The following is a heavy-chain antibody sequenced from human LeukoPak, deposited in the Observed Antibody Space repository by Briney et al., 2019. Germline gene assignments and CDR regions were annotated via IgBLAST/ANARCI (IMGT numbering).Heavy chain of an antibody. Sequence: SETLSLTCAVYGGSFSGYYWTWIRQPPGKGLEWIGEIHYSGSINYNPPLKSRVTISADTSNNHFSLKVNSVTAADTAAYYCSRGTDAYRCGNSWGQGTLVTVSS. CDR2: IHYSGSI. CDR3: SRGTDAYRCGNS. J-gene: IGHJ4*02. CDR1: GGSFSGYY. V-gene: IGHV4-34*01. D-gene: IGHD5-24*01.